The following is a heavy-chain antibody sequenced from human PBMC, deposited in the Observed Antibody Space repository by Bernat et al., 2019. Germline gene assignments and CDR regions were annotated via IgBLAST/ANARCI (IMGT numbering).Heavy chain of an antibody. CDR2: MYSGGST. CDR3: ARQGGYSGSFGAFDI. Sequence: EVQLVESGGGLVQPGGSLRLSCAASGFTVSSNYMSWVRQAPGKGLEWVSVMYSGGSTYYADSVKGRFTISRDNSKNTLYLQMNSLRAEDTAVYYCARQGGYSGSFGAFDIWGQGTMVTVSS. J-gene: IGHJ3*02. V-gene: IGHV3-66*04. CDR1: GFTVSSNY. D-gene: IGHD6-13*01.